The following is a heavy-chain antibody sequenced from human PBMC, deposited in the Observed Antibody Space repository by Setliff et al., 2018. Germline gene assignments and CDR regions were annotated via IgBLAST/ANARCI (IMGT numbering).Heavy chain of an antibody. CDR3: ARHRVDTSTYYVQSWFDP. V-gene: IGHV4-59*08. Sequence: ASETLSLTCTVSGASVSTHYWSWVRQPPGKGLEWIGHTYYIGATKYNPSLKGRVTISVDTSKNQFSLRLNSVTAADTALYFCARHRVDTSTYYVQSWFDPWGQGTLVTVSS. J-gene: IGHJ5*02. D-gene: IGHD3-10*02. CDR2: TYYIGAT. CDR1: GASVSTHY.